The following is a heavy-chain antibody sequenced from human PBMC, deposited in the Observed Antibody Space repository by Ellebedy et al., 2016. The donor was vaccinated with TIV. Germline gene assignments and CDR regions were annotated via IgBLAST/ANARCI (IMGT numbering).Heavy chain of an antibody. Sequence: PGGSLRLSCAASGFTFSTYAMHWVRQAPGKGLEWVAVISYDGSNKYYADSVKGRFTIPRDNSKNTLYLQMNSLRAEDTAVYYCARPAVAGRISDYGMDVWGQGTTVTVSS. CDR2: ISYDGSNK. J-gene: IGHJ6*02. CDR3: ARPAVAGRISDYGMDV. D-gene: IGHD6-19*01. CDR1: GFTFSTYA. V-gene: IGHV3-30-3*01.